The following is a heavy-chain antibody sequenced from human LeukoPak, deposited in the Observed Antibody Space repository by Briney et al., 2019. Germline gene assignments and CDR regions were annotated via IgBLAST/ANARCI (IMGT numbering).Heavy chain of an antibody. D-gene: IGHD6-19*01. CDR2: TYYRSKWIN. CDR3: ARQYSSGWYYYYGMDV. Sequence: SQTLSLTCAISGDSVSSNSASWNWFRQSPSRGLEWLGRTYYRSKWINDYAVSVKSRITINPDTSKNQFSLQLNSVTPEDTAVYYCARQYSSGWYYYYGMDVWGQGTTVTVSS. CDR1: GDSVSSNSAS. V-gene: IGHV6-1*01. J-gene: IGHJ6*02.